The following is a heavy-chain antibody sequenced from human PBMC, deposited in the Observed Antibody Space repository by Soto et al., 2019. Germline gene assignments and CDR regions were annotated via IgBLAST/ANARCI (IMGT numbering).Heavy chain of an antibody. CDR2: INAANGDT. CDR1: GYTFTGYG. CDR3: VRRHVSATGIDWFDP. J-gene: IGHJ5*02. Sequence: ASVKVSCKASGYTFTGYGIHWVRQAPGQRLEWMGWINAANGDTKYSPKLQGRVTITRDTSASTAYMELSSLRSEDTAVYYCVRRHVSATGIDWFDPWGQGTLVTV. V-gene: IGHV1-3*01. D-gene: IGHD6-13*01.